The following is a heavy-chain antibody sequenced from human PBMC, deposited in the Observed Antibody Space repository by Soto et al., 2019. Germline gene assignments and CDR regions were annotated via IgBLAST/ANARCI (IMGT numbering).Heavy chain of an antibody. CDR1: GGSISSSYW. J-gene: IGHJ6*02. CDR2: IYHSGST. CDR3: ARVSGSYYYGMDV. V-gene: IGHV4-4*02. Sequence: QVQLQESGPGLVKPSGTLSLTCAVSGGSISSSYWWSWVRQPPGKGLEWIGEIYHSGSTNYNTPPISRVTISVDTSKNQFSLKVTSVTAADTAVYYCARVSGSYYYGMDVWGQGTTVTVSS.